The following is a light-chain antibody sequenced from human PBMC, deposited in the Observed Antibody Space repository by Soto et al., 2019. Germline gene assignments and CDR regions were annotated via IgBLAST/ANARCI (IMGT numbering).Light chain of an antibody. CDR2: EVS. V-gene: IGLV2-14*01. J-gene: IGLJ3*02. CDR1: SSDVGGYDY. Sequence: QSALTQPPSASGSPGQSVTISCTGTSSDVGGYDYVSWYQQHPGKAPKLMIYEVSNRPSGISSRFSGSRSGNTASLTISGLQPEDEGDYYCSAYTARSTLVFGGGTQLTVL. CDR3: SAYTARSTLV.